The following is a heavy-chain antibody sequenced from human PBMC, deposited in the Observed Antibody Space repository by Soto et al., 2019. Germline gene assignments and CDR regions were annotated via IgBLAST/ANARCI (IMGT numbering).Heavy chain of an antibody. CDR1: GGSIRNGDCY. Sequence: PSETLSLTCTVSGGSIRNGDCYWGWIRQPPGKGLEWIGYVYYSGTTYSHPSLNSRVSISVDTSENQFSLRLTSVTAADTAVYYCVTVNLVGAAYYFDYWGPGTPVTVSS. CDR3: VTVNLVGAAYYFDY. J-gene: IGHJ4*02. CDR2: VYYSGTT. D-gene: IGHD1-26*01. V-gene: IGHV4-30-4*01.